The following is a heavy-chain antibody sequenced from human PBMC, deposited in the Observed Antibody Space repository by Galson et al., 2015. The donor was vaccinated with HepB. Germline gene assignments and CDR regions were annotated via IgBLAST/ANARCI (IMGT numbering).Heavy chain of an antibody. Sequence: SLRLSCAASGFTFSHYDMHWVRQATGKGLEWVSTVGTAGDPFYPGSVKGRFTVSRESAKNSFYLQTNSLRAGDTAVYYCVRGRGTPRGDYYFDLWGQGTLVTVSS. V-gene: IGHV3-13*05. CDR2: VGTAGDP. CDR3: VRGRGTPRGDYYFDL. CDR1: GFTFSHYD. D-gene: IGHD3-10*01. J-gene: IGHJ4*02.